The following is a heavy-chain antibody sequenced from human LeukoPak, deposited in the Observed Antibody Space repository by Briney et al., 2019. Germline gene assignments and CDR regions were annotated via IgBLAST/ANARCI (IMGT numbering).Heavy chain of an antibody. J-gene: IGHJ3*02. V-gene: IGHV4-34*01. CDR3: AREGDLWFGELPGAFDI. D-gene: IGHD3-10*01. CDR1: GGSFSGYY. CDR2: INHSGST. Sequence: SETLSLTCAVYGGSFSGYYWSWIRQPPAKGLEWIGEINHSGSTNYNPSLKSRVTISVDTSKNQFSLKLSSVTAADTAVYYCAREGDLWFGELPGAFDIWGQGTMVTVSS.